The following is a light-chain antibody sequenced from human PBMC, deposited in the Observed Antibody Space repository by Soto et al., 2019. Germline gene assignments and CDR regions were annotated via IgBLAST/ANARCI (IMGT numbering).Light chain of an antibody. V-gene: IGKV1-33*01. J-gene: IGKJ5*01. CDR2: DAA. CDR3: QHYDNLPLT. CDR1: QSIYNY. Sequence: DIQMTQSPSSLSASVGDRVTIACQASQSIYNYLNWYQYKPGKAPKVLIFDAASLETGVPSRFSGSGYGTDFSLTINSLQPEDVATYYCQHYDNLPLTFGGGTRLEIK.